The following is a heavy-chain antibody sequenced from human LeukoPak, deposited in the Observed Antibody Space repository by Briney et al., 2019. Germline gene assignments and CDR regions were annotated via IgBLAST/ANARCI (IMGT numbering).Heavy chain of an antibody. CDR1: GFSFSSYS. CDR3: ANQSHQSEYFDY. J-gene: IGHJ4*02. D-gene: IGHD2-2*01. Sequence: GGSLRLSCAASGFSFSSYSMNWVRQAPAKGLEWVSSISSSSSYIYYADSAQGRFTISRDNAKNSLYLQFNSLRAEDTAVYYCANQSHQSEYFDYWGQGTLVTVSS. V-gene: IGHV3-21*01. CDR2: ISSSSSYI.